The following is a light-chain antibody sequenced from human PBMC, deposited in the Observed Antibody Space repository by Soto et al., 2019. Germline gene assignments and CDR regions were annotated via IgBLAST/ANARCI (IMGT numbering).Light chain of an antibody. V-gene: IGLV2-14*01. CDR2: DVN. J-gene: IGLJ1*01. CDR3: SSYTSSSTEV. Sequence: QSVLTQPASVSGSPGQSITISCTGTSSDVGGYNYVSWYHQHPGKAPKLMIYDVNNRPSGVSNRFSGSKSGNTASLTISGLQAEDEADYYCSSYTSSSTEVFGTGTKVTVL. CDR1: SSDVGGYNY.